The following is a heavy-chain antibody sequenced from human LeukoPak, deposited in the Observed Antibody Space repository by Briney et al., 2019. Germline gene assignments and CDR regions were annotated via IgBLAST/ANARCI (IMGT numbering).Heavy chain of an antibody. CDR1: GFTSSSSA. J-gene: IGHJ4*02. CDR3: AKGRGSGWYWALDY. Sequence: GGSLRLSCAASGFTSSSSAMSWVRQAPGKGLEWVSAISGSALSTYYADSVKGRFTISRDKSKNTLYLQMNSLRAEDTAVYYCAKGRGSGWYWALDYWGQGTLVSVSS. CDR2: ISGSALST. D-gene: IGHD6-19*01. V-gene: IGHV3-23*01.